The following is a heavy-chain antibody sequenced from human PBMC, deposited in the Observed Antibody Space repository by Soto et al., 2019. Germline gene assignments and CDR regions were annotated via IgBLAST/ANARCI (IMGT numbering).Heavy chain of an antibody. V-gene: IGHV3-23*01. J-gene: IGHJ4*02. D-gene: IGHD3-9*01. CDR3: AKGALDILTGYYPFDY. CDR1: GFTFSSYA. CDR2: ISGSGGST. Sequence: EVQLLESGGGLVQPGGSLRLSCAASGFTFSSYAMSWVRQAPGKGLEWVSAISGSGGSTYYADSVKGRFTISRDNSENTLYLQMNSLRAEDTAVYYCAKGALDILTGYYPFDYWGQGTLVTVSS.